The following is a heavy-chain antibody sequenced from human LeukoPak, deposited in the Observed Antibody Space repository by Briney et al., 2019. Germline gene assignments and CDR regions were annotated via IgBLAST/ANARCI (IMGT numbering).Heavy chain of an antibody. D-gene: IGHD6-13*01. CDR2: IYYSGST. CDR3: ARDAGAAAGTYYLDY. CDR1: GGSIKTSYY. Sequence: SETLSLTCTVSGGSIKTSYYWGWIRQPPGKGLEWIGTIYYSGSTYYNPSLNSRVTISVDTSKNQFSLKLSSVTAADTAVYYCARDAGAAAGTYYLDYWGQGTLVTVSS. V-gene: IGHV4-39*07. J-gene: IGHJ4*02.